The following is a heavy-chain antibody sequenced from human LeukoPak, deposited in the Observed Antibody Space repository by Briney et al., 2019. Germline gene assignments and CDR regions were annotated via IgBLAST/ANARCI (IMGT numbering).Heavy chain of an antibody. Sequence: GGSLRLSCAASGFTFSSYAMHWVRQAPGKGLEWVAVISYDGSNKYYADSVKGRFTISRDNSKNTLYLQMNSLRAEDTAVYYCAKAGDPLSVVQQLTKPFDYWGQGTLVTVSS. CDR1: GFTFSSYA. D-gene: IGHD6-6*01. CDR2: ISYDGSNK. CDR3: AKAGDPLSVVQQLTKPFDY. J-gene: IGHJ4*02. V-gene: IGHV3-30*04.